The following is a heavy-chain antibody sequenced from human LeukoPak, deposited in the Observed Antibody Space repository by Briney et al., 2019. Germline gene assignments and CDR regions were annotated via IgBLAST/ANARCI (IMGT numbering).Heavy chain of an antibody. CDR2: IYYSGST. J-gene: IGHJ4*02. Sequence: SETLSLTCTVSGGSISSGGYYWSWIRQHPGKGLEWLGYIYYSGSTYYNPSLKSRVTISVDTSKNQFSLKLSSVTAADTAVYYCARAKYHSGWQGGFFWGQGTLVTVSS. V-gene: IGHV4-31*03. CDR3: ARAKYHSGWQGGFF. CDR1: GGSISSGGYY. D-gene: IGHD6-19*01.